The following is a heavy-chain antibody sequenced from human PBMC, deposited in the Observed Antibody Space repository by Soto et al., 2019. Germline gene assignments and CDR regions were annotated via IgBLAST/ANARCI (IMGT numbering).Heavy chain of an antibody. CDR3: AHSRNLITEDAQVGDFDS. CDR1: GFSLTTDGEG. D-gene: IGHD3-10*01. Sequence: QITLKESGPTLVKPTQPLTLTCSFSGFSLTTDGEGVGWVRQTPGEPLEWLALIYWDDDERYSPSLKTRLTITKDTSKNQVVLIMTNMAPMDTATYYCAHSRNLITEDAQVGDFDSWGQGTLVTVSS. V-gene: IGHV2-5*02. CDR2: IYWDDDE. J-gene: IGHJ4*02.